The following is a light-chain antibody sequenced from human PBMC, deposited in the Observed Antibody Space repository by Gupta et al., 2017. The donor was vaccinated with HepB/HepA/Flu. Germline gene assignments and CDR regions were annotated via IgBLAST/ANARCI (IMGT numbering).Light chain of an antibody. Sequence: EIVLTQSPATLSLSPGERATLSCRASQSVSSYLAWYQQKPGQAPRLLIYDASNRATGIPARFRGRGSGTDFTLTISSLEPEVFVVYYCQQRSNGPITFGQGTQVEIK. CDR2: DAS. J-gene: IGKJ5*01. CDR1: QSVSSY. CDR3: QQRSNGPIT. V-gene: IGKV3-11*01.